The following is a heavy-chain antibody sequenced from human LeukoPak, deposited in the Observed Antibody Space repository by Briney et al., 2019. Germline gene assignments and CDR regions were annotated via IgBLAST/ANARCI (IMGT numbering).Heavy chain of an antibody. CDR1: GFTFSNAW. CDR2: IKSKTDGGTT. V-gene: IGHV3-15*01. J-gene: IGHJ4*02. CDR3: ARDGVVVAVFDY. Sequence: GGSLRLSCAASGFTFSNAWMSWVRQAPGKGLEWVGRIKSKTDGGTTDYAAPVKGRFTISRDDSKNTLYLQMNSLRAEDTAVYYCARDGVVVAVFDYRGQGTLVTVSS. D-gene: IGHD2-15*01.